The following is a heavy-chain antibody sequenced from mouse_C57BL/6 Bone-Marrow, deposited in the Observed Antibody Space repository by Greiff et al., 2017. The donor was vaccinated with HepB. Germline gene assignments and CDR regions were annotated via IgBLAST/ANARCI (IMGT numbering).Heavy chain of an antibody. J-gene: IGHJ2*01. Sequence: EVMLVESGGGLVQPGGSLSLSCAASGFTFTDYYMSWVRQPPGKALEWLGFIRNKANGYTTEYSASVKGRFTISRDNSQSILYLQMNALRAEDSATYYCARYYYGSSSSRFDYWGQGTTLTVSS. CDR1: GFTFTDYY. V-gene: IGHV7-3*01. CDR3: ARYYYGSSSSRFDY. D-gene: IGHD1-1*01. CDR2: IRNKANGYTT.